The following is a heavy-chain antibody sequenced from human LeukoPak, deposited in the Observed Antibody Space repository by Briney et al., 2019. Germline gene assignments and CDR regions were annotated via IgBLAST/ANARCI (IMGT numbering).Heavy chain of an antibody. CDR3: AKDRGPVMGDY. J-gene: IGHJ4*02. CDR1: GFTFSSYS. V-gene: IGHV3-30-3*01. CDR2: ISYDGSNK. Sequence: GGSLRLSCAASGFTFSSYSMHWVRQAPGKGLEWVAVISYDGSNKYYADSVKGRFTISRDNSKNTLYLQMNSLRAEDTAVYYCAKDRGPVMGDYWGQGTLVTVSS. D-gene: IGHD3-16*01.